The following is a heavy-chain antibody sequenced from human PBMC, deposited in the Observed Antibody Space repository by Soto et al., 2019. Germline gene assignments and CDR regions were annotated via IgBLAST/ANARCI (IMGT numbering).Heavy chain of an antibody. Sequence: PGGSLRLSCAASGFTFSSYGMHWVRQAPGKGLEWVAVISYDGRNKYYADSVKGRFTISRDNSKNTLYLQMNSLRAEDTAVYYCAKDWYYYDSSGPTGYWGQGTLVTVSS. CDR1: GFTFSSYG. J-gene: IGHJ4*02. CDR2: ISYDGRNK. D-gene: IGHD3-22*01. V-gene: IGHV3-30*18. CDR3: AKDWYYYDSSGPTGY.